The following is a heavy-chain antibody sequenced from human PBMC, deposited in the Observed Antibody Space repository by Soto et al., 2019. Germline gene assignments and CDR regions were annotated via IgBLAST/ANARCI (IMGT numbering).Heavy chain of an antibody. D-gene: IGHD3-10*01. CDR3: ARSRGVRGVPDFDY. CDR2: IIPLFGTA. CDR1: GGTFSSYA. J-gene: IGHJ4*02. Sequence: QVQLVQSGAEVKKPGSSVKVSCKASGGTFSSYAISWVRQAPGQGLEWMGGIIPLFGTANYAQKLQGRVTITADNSTSTAYMELSSLRSDDTAVYYCARSRGVRGVPDFDYWGQGTLVTVSS. V-gene: IGHV1-69*06.